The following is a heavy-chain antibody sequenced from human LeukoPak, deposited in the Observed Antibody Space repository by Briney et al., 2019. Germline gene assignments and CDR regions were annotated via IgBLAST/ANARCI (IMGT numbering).Heavy chain of an antibody. CDR1: GYTFSGYY. Sequence: ASVTISCKASGYTFSGYYLHWVRQAPGQGLEWMGRINPDTGSTKHADKFQGRVTMTRDTSISVAYMELTTLRSDDAAVYYCARDLRALGDYFDYWGQGTLVTVPS. V-gene: IGHV1-2*06. D-gene: IGHD7-27*01. CDR3: ARDLRALGDYFDY. J-gene: IGHJ4*02. CDR2: INPDTGST.